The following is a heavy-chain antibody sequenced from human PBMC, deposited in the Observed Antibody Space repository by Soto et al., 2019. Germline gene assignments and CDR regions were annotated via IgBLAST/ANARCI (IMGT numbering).Heavy chain of an antibody. CDR1: GFTFSSYS. CDR2: ISSSSSYI. J-gene: IGHJ4*02. D-gene: IGHD2-15*01. CDR3: ARDRMDPRYCSGGSCYSFDY. V-gene: IGHV3-21*01. Sequence: GGSLRLSCAASGFTFSSYSMNWVRQAPGKGLEWVSSISSSSSYIYYADSVKGRFTISRDNAKNSLYLQMNSLRAEDTAVYYCARDRMDPRYCSGGSCYSFDYWGQGTLVTVSS.